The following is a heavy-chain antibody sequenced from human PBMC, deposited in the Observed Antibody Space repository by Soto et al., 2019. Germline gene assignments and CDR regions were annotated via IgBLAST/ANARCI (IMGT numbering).Heavy chain of an antibody. Sequence: GGSLRLSCAASGFTFRSFTMNWVRQAPGKGLEWVANIKQDGSEKYYVDSVRGRFTMSRDNAKNSLYLQMNSLRAEDTAVYYCARVVGATQMDFDYWGQGTLVTVSS. D-gene: IGHD1-26*01. CDR3: ARVVGATQMDFDY. CDR2: IKQDGSEK. V-gene: IGHV3-7*01. J-gene: IGHJ4*02. CDR1: GFTFRSFT.